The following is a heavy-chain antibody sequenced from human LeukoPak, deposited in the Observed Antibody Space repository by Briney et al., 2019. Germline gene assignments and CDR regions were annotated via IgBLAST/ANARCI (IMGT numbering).Heavy chain of an antibody. J-gene: IGHJ6*02. Sequence: SETLSLTCAVHGGSFSGYYWSWIRQPPGKGLEWIGEINHSGSTNYNPSLKSRVTISVDTSKNQFSLKLSSVTAADTAVYYCARERSVLYYYYGMDVWGQGTTVTVSS. CDR1: GGSFSGYY. CDR2: INHSGST. V-gene: IGHV4-34*01. D-gene: IGHD4/OR15-4a*01. CDR3: ARERSVLYYYYGMDV.